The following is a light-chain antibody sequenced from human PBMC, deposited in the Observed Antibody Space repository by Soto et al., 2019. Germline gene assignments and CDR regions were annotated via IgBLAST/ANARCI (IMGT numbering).Light chain of an antibody. CDR3: QQYGSSLFT. CDR1: QSVSSSY. V-gene: IGKV3-20*01. J-gene: IGKJ3*01. CDR2: AAS. Sequence: EIVLPQCPGTLSLSPGERATLSCRASQSVSSSYLAWYQQKPGQAPRLLIYAASSRATGIPDRFSGSGSGTDFTLTISRLEPEDFAVYYCQQYGSSLFTFGPGTKVDIK.